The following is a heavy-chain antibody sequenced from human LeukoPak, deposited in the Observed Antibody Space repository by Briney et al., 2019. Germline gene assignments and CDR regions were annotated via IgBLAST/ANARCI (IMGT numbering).Heavy chain of an antibody. Sequence: GGSLRLSCAASGFTFSSYWMSWVRQAPGKGLEWVAHIKKDGSEKYYVDSVKGRFTISRDNAKNSLYLQMNSLRAEDTAVYYCAGSYYDFWSGYFCFDYWGQGTLVTVSS. V-gene: IGHV3-7*01. CDR2: IKKDGSEK. CDR1: GFTFSSYW. CDR3: AGSYYDFWSGYFCFDY. J-gene: IGHJ4*02. D-gene: IGHD3-3*01.